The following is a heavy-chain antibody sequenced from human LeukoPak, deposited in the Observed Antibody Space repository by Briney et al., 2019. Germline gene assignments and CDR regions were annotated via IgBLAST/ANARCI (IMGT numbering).Heavy chain of an antibody. D-gene: IGHD3-22*01. Sequence: SETLSLTCAVYGGSFSGYYWSWIRQPPGKGLEWIGEINHSGSTNYNPSLKSRVTISVDTSKNQLSLKLSSVTAADTAVYYCARAWGYYYDSSGYYFDYWGQGTLVTVSS. V-gene: IGHV4-34*01. CDR1: GGSFSGYY. CDR2: INHSGST. J-gene: IGHJ4*02. CDR3: ARAWGYYYDSSGYYFDY.